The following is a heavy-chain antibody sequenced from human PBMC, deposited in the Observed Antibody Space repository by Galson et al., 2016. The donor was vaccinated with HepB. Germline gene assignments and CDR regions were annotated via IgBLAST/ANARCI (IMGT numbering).Heavy chain of an antibody. CDR1: GYTFARNG. Sequence: SVKVSCKASGYTFARNGLNWVRQAPGQGLEWMGWISGYNGDTSYAQKFQDRVTLTTDTSTSTVYMELRSLRFDHTAVYYCARGAGSFYDSPFDSWGQGTLVTVSS. J-gene: IGHJ4*02. V-gene: IGHV1-18*01. D-gene: IGHD5/OR15-5a*01. CDR3: ARGAGSFYDSPFDS. CDR2: ISGYNGDT.